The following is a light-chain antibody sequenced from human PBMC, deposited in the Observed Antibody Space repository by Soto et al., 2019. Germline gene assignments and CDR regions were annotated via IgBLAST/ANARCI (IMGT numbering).Light chain of an antibody. CDR2: EVS. J-gene: IGLJ2*01. CDR1: SSDIGNYNY. V-gene: IGLV2-14*01. CDR3: CSYTSSSTVV. Sequence: QSVLTQPASVSGSPGQSITIFCTGTSSDIGNYNYVSWYQQQPGKAPKVMIYEVSNRPSGVSNRFSGSKSGNTASLTISGLQAEYEADYYCCSYTSSSTVVFGEGTKLTVL.